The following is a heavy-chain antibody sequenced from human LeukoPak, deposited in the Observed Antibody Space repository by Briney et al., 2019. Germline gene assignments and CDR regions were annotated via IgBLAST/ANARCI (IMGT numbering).Heavy chain of an antibody. CDR1: GYTFTSYG. D-gene: IGHD3-10*01. V-gene: IGHV1-18*01. J-gene: IGHJ4*02. CDR2: ISAYNGNT. CDR3: AREDYYGSGSYIDY. Sequence: AASVKVSCKASGYTFTSYGISWVRQAPGQGLEWMGCISAYNGNTNYAQKLQGRVTMTTDTSTSTAYMELRSLRSDDTAVYYCAREDYYGSGSYIDYWGQGTLVTVSS.